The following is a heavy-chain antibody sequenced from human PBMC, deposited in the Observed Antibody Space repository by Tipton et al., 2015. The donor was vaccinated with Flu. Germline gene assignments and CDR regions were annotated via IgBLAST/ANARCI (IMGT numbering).Heavy chain of an antibody. CDR1: GYSISSSFY. J-gene: IGHJ3*02. Sequence: GLVKPSETLSLTCTVSGYSISSSFYWGWIRQPPGKGLEWVGSVYHSGSPYSNPSLKSRVTLSIDTSKNQFSLKLNSVTAADTAVYYCARSCSGGSYYLRDAFDRWGQGTMVTVSS. CDR2: VYHSGSP. CDR3: ARSCSGGSYYLRDAFDR. D-gene: IGHD2-15*01. V-gene: IGHV4-38-2*02.